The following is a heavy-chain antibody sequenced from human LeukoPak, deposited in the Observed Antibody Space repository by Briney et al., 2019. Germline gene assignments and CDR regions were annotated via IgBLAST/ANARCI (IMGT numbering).Heavy chain of an antibody. Sequence: SETLSLTCTVSGGSISSYYWSWIRQPAGKGLEWIGRIYSSGSTNYNPSLKSRVTISVDTSKNQFSLKLSSVTAADTAVYYCARGQITMVRGVMVLPEAYYYYMDVWGKGTTVTISS. CDR2: IYSSGST. D-gene: IGHD3-10*01. J-gene: IGHJ6*03. V-gene: IGHV4-4*07. CDR3: ARGQITMVRGVMVLPEAYYYYMDV. CDR1: GGSISSYY.